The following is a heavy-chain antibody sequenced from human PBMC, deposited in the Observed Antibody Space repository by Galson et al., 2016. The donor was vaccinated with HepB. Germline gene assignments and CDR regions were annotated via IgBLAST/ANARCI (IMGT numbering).Heavy chain of an antibody. CDR2: ISRNSGSI. CDR1: GFTFDEYA. V-gene: IGHV3-9*01. D-gene: IGHD5-12*01. J-gene: IGHJ6*02. Sequence: SLRLSCAASGFTFDEYAMHWVRQAPGKGLEWVSGISRNSGSIGYADSVKGRCTMSRDNAQNSLYLQMNSLRAEETALYYCAKGLRFSYSYGMDVWGQRMTVTVSS. CDR3: AKGLRFSYSYGMDV.